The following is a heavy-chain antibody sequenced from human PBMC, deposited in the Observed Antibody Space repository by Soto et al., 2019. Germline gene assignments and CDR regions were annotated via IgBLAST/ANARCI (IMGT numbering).Heavy chain of an antibody. CDR2: IYPGDSDA. V-gene: IGHV5-51*01. Sequence: GESLKISCKASGYSFSSYWIAWVRQMPGKGLEWMGIIYPGDSDARYSPSFEGQVTISVDESINTAYLQWSYLKASDTAMYYCARQADYNFVTGYYYYFDDCGHGSLVIVSS. J-gene: IGHJ4*01. CDR1: GYSFSSYW. CDR3: ARQADYNFVTGYYYYFDD. D-gene: IGHD3-9*01.